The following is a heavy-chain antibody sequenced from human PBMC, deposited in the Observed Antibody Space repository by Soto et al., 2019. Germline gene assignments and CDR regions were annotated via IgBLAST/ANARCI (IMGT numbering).Heavy chain of an antibody. CDR1: GYTFTSYD. CDR2: MNPNSGNT. Sequence: ASVKVSCKASGYTFTSYDINWVRQATGQGFEYLGWMNPNSGNTGYVKKFQGRVTMTRDTSMSTAYMELSSLRSEDTAVYYCARGGYYDSSGSRNYHYYGMNVWGQGTTVTVSS. V-gene: IGHV1-8*01. CDR3: ARGGYYDSSGSRNYHYYGMNV. D-gene: IGHD3-22*01. J-gene: IGHJ6*02.